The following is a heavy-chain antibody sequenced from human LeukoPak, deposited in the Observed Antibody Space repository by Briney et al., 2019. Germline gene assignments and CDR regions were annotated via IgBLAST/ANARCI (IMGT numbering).Heavy chain of an antibody. CDR1: GFTLSRYW. CDR2: IKEDGSEK. J-gene: IGHJ3*01. V-gene: IGHV3-7*01. D-gene: IGHD3-22*01. Sequence: GGSLRLSCAASGFTLSRYWMTWVRQAPGKGLEWVANIKEDGSEKYYVDSVNGRFTISRDNAENSLYPQMNSLRVEDTAVYYCARYYYVDSGYSEDAFDVWGQGTMVTVSS. CDR3: ARYYYVDSGYSEDAFDV.